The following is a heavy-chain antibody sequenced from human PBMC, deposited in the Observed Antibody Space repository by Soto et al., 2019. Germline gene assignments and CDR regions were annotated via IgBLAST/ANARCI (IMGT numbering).Heavy chain of an antibody. CDR1: GFSLSTSGVG. D-gene: IGHD6-13*01. CDR3: AHSIAPRIFDY. J-gene: IGHJ4*02. V-gene: IGHV2-5*01. Sequence: QITLKESGPTLVKPTQTLTLTCTFSGFSLSTSGVGVGWIRQPPGKALEWLALIYWYDDKRYSPSLKSRLTITKDTSKDQVVLTLTDMDPVDTATYYCAHSIAPRIFDYWGQGTLVTVSS. CDR2: IYWYDDK.